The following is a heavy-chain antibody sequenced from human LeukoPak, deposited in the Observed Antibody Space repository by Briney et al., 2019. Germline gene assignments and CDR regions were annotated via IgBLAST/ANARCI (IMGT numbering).Heavy chain of an antibody. D-gene: IGHD4-17*01. CDR2: IYYSGST. J-gene: IGHJ4*02. CDR3: AREGKTTVKYYFDY. Sequence: SETLSLTCTVSGGSINSYYWNWIRQPPGKGLEWIGYIYYSGSTTYNPSLKSRVTISVDTSKNQFSLKLSSVTAADTAVYYCAREGKTTVKYYFDYWGQGTLVTVSS. V-gene: IGHV4-59*01. CDR1: GGSINSYY.